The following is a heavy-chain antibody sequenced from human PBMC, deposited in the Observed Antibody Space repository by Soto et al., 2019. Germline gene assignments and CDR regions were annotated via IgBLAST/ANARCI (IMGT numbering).Heavy chain of an antibody. CDR3: AKAPSPKTEIHYYYYYYAMDV. D-gene: IGHD2-21*02. CDR1: GFTFRNDG. Sequence: GGSLRLSCAASGFTFRNDGIHWVRQAPGKGLEWVAVMSYDGSNKYYADSVKGRFTISRGTSKNTIYLLMNSLRPEDTAVYYCAKAPSPKTEIHYYYYYYAMDVWGQGTTVTVSS. J-gene: IGHJ6*02. CDR2: MSYDGSNK. V-gene: IGHV3-30*18.